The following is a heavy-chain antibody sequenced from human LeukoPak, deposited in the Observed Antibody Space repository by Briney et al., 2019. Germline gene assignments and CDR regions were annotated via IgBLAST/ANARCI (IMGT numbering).Heavy chain of an antibody. CDR2: IYPADSDT. CDR1: GYSFASFW. J-gene: IGHJ5*02. CDR3: ARQSAAAQYTNWFDP. V-gene: IGHV5-51*01. D-gene: IGHD2-2*01. Sequence: GESLKISCKGSGYSFASFWIGWVRQMPGKGLEWMGVIYPADSDTRYSPSFPGQVTISADKSTSTAYLQWSTLKASDTAIYYCARQSAAAQYTNWFDPWGQGTLVTVSS.